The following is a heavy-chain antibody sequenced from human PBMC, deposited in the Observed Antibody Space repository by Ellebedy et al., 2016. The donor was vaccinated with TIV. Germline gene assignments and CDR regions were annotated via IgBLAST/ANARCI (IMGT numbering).Heavy chain of an antibody. CDR2: ISSGVST. J-gene: IGHJ4*02. D-gene: IGHD1-26*01. V-gene: IGHV4-39*01. CDR3: ARLMGGSHGFFDY. CDR1: GGSISSRDYY. Sequence: SETLSLTCNVSGGSISSRDYYWGWIRQPPGKGLQWIGSISSGVSTHYNPSLKSRLTISVDTSKTRFSLTLSSVTAADTAVYYCARLMGGSHGFFDYWGQGTLVTVSS.